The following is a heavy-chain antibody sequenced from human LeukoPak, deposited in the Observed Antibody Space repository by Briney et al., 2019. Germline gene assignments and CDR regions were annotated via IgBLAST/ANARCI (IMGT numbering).Heavy chain of an antibody. CDR1: GFTFSSYQ. CDR2: ISSSGSTI. D-gene: IGHD5-18*01. J-gene: IGHJ4*02. CDR3: TRITTAMDVDY. V-gene: IGHV3-48*03. Sequence: GGSLRLSCAASGFTFSSYQMNWVRQAPGKGLQWASYISSSGSTIYYADSVKGRFTISRDNAKNSLYLQTSSLRAEDTAVYYCTRITTAMDVDYWGQGTLVTVSS.